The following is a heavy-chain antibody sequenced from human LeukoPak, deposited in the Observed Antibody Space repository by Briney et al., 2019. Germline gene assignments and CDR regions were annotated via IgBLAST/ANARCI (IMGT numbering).Heavy chain of an antibody. V-gene: IGHV3-72*01. CDR1: GFTPSDHY. CDR2: SRNKAKSYTT. J-gene: IGHJ4*02. CDR3: ARGGAYEAFDY. Sequence: PGGSLRLSSAPSGFTPSDHYMDGGREAAGNGVEWVGRSRNKAKSYTTEYAASVKGRFTISRNDSKTSLHLQMNSLKTEDTAVYYCARGGAYEAFDYWGQGTLVTVSS. D-gene: IGHD5-12*01.